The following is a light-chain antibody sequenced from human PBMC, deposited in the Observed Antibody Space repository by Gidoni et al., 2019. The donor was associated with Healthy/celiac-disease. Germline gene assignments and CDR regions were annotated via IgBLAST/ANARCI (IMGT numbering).Light chain of an antibody. V-gene: IGKV1-5*03. Sequence: DIQMTQSPSTLSASVGDRVTITCRASQRISSWLAWYQQKPGNAPKLLIYKASSLESGVPSRFSGSGSLTVFTLTISRLQPDDFATYYCQHSGTFGQGTKVEIK. CDR2: KAS. CDR1: QRISSW. J-gene: IGKJ1*01. CDR3: QHSGT.